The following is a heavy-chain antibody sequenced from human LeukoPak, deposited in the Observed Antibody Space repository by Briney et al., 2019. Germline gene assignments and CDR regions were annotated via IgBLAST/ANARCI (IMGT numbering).Heavy chain of an antibody. CDR2: ISYDGSNK. J-gene: IGHJ4*02. V-gene: IGHV3-30-3*01. D-gene: IGHD3-3*01. Sequence: PGGSLRLSCAASGFTFSSYAMHWVHQAPGKGLEWVAVISYDGSNKYYADSVKGRFTISRDNSKNTLYLQMNSLRAEDTAVYYCARERYDFWSGYVDYWGQGTLVTVSS. CDR1: GFTFSSYA. CDR3: ARERYDFWSGYVDY.